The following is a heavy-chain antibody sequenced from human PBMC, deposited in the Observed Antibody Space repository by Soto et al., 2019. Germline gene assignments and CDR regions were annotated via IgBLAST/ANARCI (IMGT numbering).Heavy chain of an antibody. CDR1: GGSVSRTSFY. V-gene: IGHV4-39*02. Sequence: SETLSLTCTVSGGSVSRTSFYWDWIRQPPGKGLEWIGSVPYDGSTYYNPSLKSRVTMSVDTSKNHISLKVNSVTAADAAVYFCASQAGGYSYGPFDYWGQGALVTVSS. CDR3: ASQAGGYSYGPFDY. J-gene: IGHJ4*02. D-gene: IGHD5-18*01. CDR2: VPYDGST.